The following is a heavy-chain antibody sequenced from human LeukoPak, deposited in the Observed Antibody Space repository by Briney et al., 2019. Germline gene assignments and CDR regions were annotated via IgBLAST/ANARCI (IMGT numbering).Heavy chain of an antibody. CDR3: ARAGLLRYMDV. CDR1: GGSISSGSYY. CDR2: IYTSGST. J-gene: IGHJ6*03. V-gene: IGHV4-61*02. Sequence: SETLSLTCTVSGGSISSGSYYWSWIRQPAGKGLEWIGRIYTSGSTNYNPSLKSRVTKSVDTSKNQFSLKLSSVTAADTAVYYCARAGLLRYMDVWGKGTTVTVSS.